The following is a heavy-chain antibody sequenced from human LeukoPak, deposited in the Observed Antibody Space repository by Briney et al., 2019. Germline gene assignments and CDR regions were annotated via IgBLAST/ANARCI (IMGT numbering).Heavy chain of an antibody. V-gene: IGHV7-4-1*02. D-gene: IGHD3-22*01. Sequence: ASVKVSCKASGYTFTSYAMNWVRQAPGQGLEWMGWINTNTGNPTYAQGFTGRFVFSLDTSVSTAYLQISSLKAEDTAVYYCARGYYYDSSGYYDLDYFDYWGQGTLVTVSS. CDR1: GYTFTSYA. CDR3: ARGYYYDSSGYYDLDYFDY. J-gene: IGHJ4*02. CDR2: INTNTGNP.